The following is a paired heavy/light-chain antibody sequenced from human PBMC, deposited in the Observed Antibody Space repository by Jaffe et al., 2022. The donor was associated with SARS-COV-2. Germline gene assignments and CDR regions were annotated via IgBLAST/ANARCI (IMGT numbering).Heavy chain of an antibody. J-gene: IGHJ5*02. D-gene: IGHD1-7*01. V-gene: IGHV3-72*01. CDR3: TRTVRTTDH. Sequence: DVQLVESGGGLVQPGGSLRLSCAASGFTFSDNYMDWVRQAPGKGLEWVGRSRNKANSYSTEYAASVKGRFTVSRDDSENSLYLQMNSLKTEDTAVYYCTRTVRTTDHWGQGTLVTVSS. CDR2: SRNKANSYST. CDR1: GFTFSDNY.
Light chain of an antibody. J-gene: IGKJ4*01. V-gene: IGKV1-16*02. CDR1: QGIDNY. CDR2: SAS. CDR3: QQYKSYPLT. Sequence: DIQMTQSPSSLSASVGDRVTITCRASQGIDNYLAWFQQKPGKAPKSLIYSASTLQSGVPSKFSGSGSGTDFTLTISSLQPEDFATYYCQQYKSYPLTFGGGTKVEIK.